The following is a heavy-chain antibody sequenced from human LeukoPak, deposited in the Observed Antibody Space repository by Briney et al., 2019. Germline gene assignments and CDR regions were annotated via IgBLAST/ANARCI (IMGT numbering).Heavy chain of an antibody. CDR1: GFTFSSYS. V-gene: IGHV3-21*01. J-gene: IGHJ4*02. CDR3: ASWDPRWAVAGSTFDY. D-gene: IGHD6-19*01. Sequence: GGSLRLSCAASGFTFSSYSMNWVRQAPGKGLGWVSSISSSSYIYYADSVKGRFTISRDNAKNSLYLQMNSLRAEDTAVYYCASWDPRWAVAGSTFDYWGQGTLVTVSS. CDR2: ISSSSYI.